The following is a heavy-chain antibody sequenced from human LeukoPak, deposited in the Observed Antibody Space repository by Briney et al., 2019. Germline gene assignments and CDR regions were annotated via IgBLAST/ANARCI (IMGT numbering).Heavy chain of an antibody. V-gene: IGHV4-39*07. CDR1: GGSISSSSYY. CDR3: ARLAYTKIDY. D-gene: IGHD4-11*01. CDR2: IYYSGST. Sequence: PSETLSLTCTVSGGSISSSSYYWGWIRQPPGKGLEWIGSIYYSGSTYYNPSLKSRVTMSVDTSKNQFSLKLSSVTAADTAFYYCARLAYTKIDYWGQGTLVTVSS. J-gene: IGHJ4*02.